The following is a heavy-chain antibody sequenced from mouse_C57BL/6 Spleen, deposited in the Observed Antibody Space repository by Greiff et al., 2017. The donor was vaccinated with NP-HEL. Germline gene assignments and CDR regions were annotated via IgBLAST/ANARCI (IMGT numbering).Heavy chain of an antibody. D-gene: IGHD1-1*01. CDR1: GFTFSDYY. Sequence: EVNLVESEGGLVQPGSSMKLSCTASGFTFSDYYMAWVRQVPEKGLEWVANINYDGSSTYYLDSLKSRFIISRDNAKNILYLQMSSLKSEDTATYYCARRNYYGSSYDYWGQGTTLTVSS. V-gene: IGHV5-16*01. J-gene: IGHJ2*01. CDR3: ARRNYYGSSYDY. CDR2: INYDGSST.